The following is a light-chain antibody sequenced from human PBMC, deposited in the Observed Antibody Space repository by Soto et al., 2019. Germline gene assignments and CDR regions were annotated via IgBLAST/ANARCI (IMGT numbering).Light chain of an antibody. V-gene: IGLV4-69*01. CDR1: SGHSSYA. Sequence: QLVLTQSPSASASLGASVKLTCTLSSGHSSYAIAWHQQQPEKGPRYLMKLNSDGSHSRGDGIPDRFSGSSSGAERYLTISSLQSEDEAVYYCQTWVTQGIRVFGGGTKLTVL. CDR3: QTWVTQGIRV. J-gene: IGLJ2*01. CDR2: LNSDGSH.